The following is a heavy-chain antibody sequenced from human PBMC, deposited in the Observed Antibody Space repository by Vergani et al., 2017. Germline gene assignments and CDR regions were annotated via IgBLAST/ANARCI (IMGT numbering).Heavy chain of an antibody. CDR1: GFTFSSYG. J-gene: IGHJ6*02. D-gene: IGHD2-2*03. Sequence: QVQLVESGGGVVQPGRSLRLSCAASGFTFSSYGMHWVRQAPGKGLEWVAVISYDGSNKYYADSVKGRFTISRDNSKNTLYLQMNSLRAEDTAVYYCAKDVGIVVVPAAPYNYYYGMDVWGQGTTVTVSS. CDR2: ISYDGSNK. V-gene: IGHV3-30*18. CDR3: AKDVGIVVVPAAPYNYYYGMDV.